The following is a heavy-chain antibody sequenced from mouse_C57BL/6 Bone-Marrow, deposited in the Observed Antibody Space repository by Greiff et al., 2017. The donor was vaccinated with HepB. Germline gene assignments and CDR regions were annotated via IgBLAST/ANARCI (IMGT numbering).Heavy chain of an antibody. Sequence: EVKLMESGGGLVQPGGSLKLSCAASGFTFSDYGMAWVRQAPRKGPEWVAFISNLAYSIYYADTVTGRFTISRENAKNTLYLEMSSLRSEDTAMYYCARLVINTVVSYWYFDVWGTGTTVTVSS. D-gene: IGHD1-1*01. CDR3: ARLVINTVVSYWYFDV. V-gene: IGHV5-15*01. J-gene: IGHJ1*03. CDR1: GFTFSDYG. CDR2: ISNLAYSI.